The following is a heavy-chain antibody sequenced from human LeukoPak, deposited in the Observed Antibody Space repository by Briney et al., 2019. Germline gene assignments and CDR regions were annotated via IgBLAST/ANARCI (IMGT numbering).Heavy chain of an antibody. CDR3: ARDVSYNSLDY. V-gene: IGHV3-33*07. CDR1: GCTFSRHG. Sequence: GGSLRLTCATSGCTFSRHGCYWVRQAPGKGLEWVAVIWYDGSKKYYAGSVKGRSTISRDNSKNPLHLEMNSLNAEDTAVYYCARDVSYNSLDYWGQGTLVTVSS. D-gene: IGHD6-13*01. J-gene: IGHJ4*02. CDR2: IWYDGSKK.